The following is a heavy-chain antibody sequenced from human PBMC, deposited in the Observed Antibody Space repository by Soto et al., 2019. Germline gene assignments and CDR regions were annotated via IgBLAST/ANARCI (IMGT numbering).Heavy chain of an antibody. CDR2: IYYSGST. CDR1: GGSISSSSYY. Sequence: SETLSLTCTVSGGSISSSSYYWGWIRQPPGKGLEWIGSIYYSGSTYYNPSLKSRVTISVDTSKNQFSLKLSSVTAADTAVYYCARLFDYSKPYWGQGTLVTVSS. V-gene: IGHV4-39*01. D-gene: IGHD4-4*01. CDR3: ARLFDYSKPY. J-gene: IGHJ4*02.